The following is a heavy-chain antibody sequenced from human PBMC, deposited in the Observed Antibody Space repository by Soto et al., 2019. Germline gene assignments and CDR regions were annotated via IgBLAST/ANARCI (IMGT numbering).Heavy chain of an antibody. V-gene: IGHV1-18*01. CDR1: GYTFSSYG. J-gene: IGHJ6*02. CDR2: ISDYNGNT. CDR3: AREGYYSGSGTYSPPRFYGMDV. Sequence: QAQLVQSGVEVKKAGASVKVSCKASGYTFSSYGISWARQAPGQGLEWMGRISDYNGNTQYAQKFQGRVFMTTDTATREAYMELRGLRSDDTAVYFCAREGYYSGSGTYSPPRFYGMDVWGQGTTVTVSS. D-gene: IGHD3-10*01.